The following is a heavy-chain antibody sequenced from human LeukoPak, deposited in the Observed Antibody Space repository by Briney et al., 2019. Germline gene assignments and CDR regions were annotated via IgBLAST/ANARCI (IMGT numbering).Heavy chain of an antibody. CDR3: ARGETYYYDSSGYYYPYY. CDR1: GGSISSYY. CDR2: IYYSGST. V-gene: IGHV4-59*01. Sequence: SETLSLTCTVSGGSISSYYWSWIRQPPGKGLEWIGYIYYSGSTNYNPSLKSRVTISVDTSKNQFSLKLSSVTAADTAVYYCARGETYYYDSSGYYYPYYWGQGTLVTVSS. J-gene: IGHJ4*02. D-gene: IGHD3-22*01.